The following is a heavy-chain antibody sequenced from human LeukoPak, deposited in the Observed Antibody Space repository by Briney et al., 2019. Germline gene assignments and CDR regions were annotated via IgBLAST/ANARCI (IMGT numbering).Heavy chain of an antibody. D-gene: IGHD2-2*01. CDR3: AKGGYCSSTSCYVGWFDP. J-gene: IGHJ5*02. CDR2: ISGSGGST. Sequence: GGSLRLSCAASGFTFSSYAMSWVRQAPGKGLEWVSAISGSGGSTYYADSVKGRFTIPRDNSKNTLFLQMNSLRAEDTAVYYCAKGGYCSSTSCYVGWFDPWGQGTLVTVSS. V-gene: IGHV3-23*01. CDR1: GFTFSSYA.